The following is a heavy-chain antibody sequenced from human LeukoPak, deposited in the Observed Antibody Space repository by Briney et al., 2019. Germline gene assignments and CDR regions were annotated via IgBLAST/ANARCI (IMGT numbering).Heavy chain of an antibody. Sequence: PSETLSLTCAVYGGSFSGYYWSWIRQPPGKGLEWIGEINHSGSTNYNPSLKSRVTISVDTSKNQFSLKLSSVTAADTTVYYCARNGHSGYRLINNWFDPWGQGTLVTVSS. CDR2: INHSGST. V-gene: IGHV4-34*01. J-gene: IGHJ5*02. D-gene: IGHD5-12*01. CDR1: GGSFSGYY. CDR3: ARNGHSGYRLINNWFDP.